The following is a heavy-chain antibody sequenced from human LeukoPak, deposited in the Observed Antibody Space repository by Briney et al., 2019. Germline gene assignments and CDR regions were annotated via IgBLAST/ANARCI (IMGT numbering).Heavy chain of an antibody. CDR1: GGSFSDYY. D-gene: IGHD3-10*01. CDR3: ARGEPGSWFDP. J-gene: IGHJ5*02. CDR2: INHSGGT. Sequence: PSETLSLTCAVYGGSFSDYYWSWIRQPPGKGLEWIGEINHSGGTNYNPSLKSRVTISVDTSKKQFSLNLSSVTAADTAVYHCARGEPGSWFDPWGQGTLVTVSS. V-gene: IGHV4-34*01.